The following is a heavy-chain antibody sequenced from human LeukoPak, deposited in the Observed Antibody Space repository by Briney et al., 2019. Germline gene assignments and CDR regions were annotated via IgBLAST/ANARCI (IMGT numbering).Heavy chain of an antibody. CDR1: GFTFSRSA. CDR2: ISSNGGST. V-gene: IGHV3-64D*09. Sequence: GGSLRLSCSASGFTFSRSAIHWVRQAPGKGLEHVSTISSNGGSTYYADSVKGRFTISRDNSKNTLFLQMSSLRAEDTAVYYCVKSSSSWSQFEYFQHWGQGTLVTVSS. D-gene: IGHD6-13*01. CDR3: VKSSSSWSQFEYFQH. J-gene: IGHJ1*01.